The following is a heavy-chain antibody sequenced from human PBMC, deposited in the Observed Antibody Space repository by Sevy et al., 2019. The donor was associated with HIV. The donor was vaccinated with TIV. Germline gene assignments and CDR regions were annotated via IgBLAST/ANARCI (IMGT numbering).Heavy chain of an antibody. V-gene: IGHV3-23*01. D-gene: IGHD6-19*01. J-gene: IGHJ3*02. CDR3: AKDGLGGIRGWALDI. CDR2: ISGDASTT. CDR1: GFTFSRNA. Sequence: VGSLRLSCAASGFTFSRNAMSWVHQAPGKGLEWMSIISGDASTTYYADSVKGRFTISRDNSKNTLSLQMNSLRAEDTALYYCAKDGLGGIRGWALDIWGQGTMVTVSS.